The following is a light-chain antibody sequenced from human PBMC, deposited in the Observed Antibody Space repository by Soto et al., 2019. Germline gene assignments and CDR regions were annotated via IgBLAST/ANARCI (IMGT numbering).Light chain of an antibody. CDR3: QHLDSYPL. CDR2: SAS. Sequence: DIQLTQSPSFLSASGGDRVTITCRASQGITNYLAWYQQKPGKATKLLIYSASTLQSGVPSRFSGSGSGTDFTLTISSLQPEDFATYYCQHLDSYPLFGPGTKVDIK. J-gene: IGKJ3*01. CDR1: QGITNY. V-gene: IGKV1-9*01.